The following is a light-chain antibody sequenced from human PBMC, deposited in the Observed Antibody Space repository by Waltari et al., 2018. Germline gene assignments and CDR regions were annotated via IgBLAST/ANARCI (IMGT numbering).Light chain of an antibody. CDR2: GAS. CDR3: LQDNEYPLT. V-gene: IGKV1-6*01. Sequence: SASVGDRVTITCRASQDIGSDLGWYYPKPGKAPKVLIYGASKLQDGAPSRFSGSGFGTDFTLTITSLQPEDFATYYCLQDNEYPLTFGGGTTV. J-gene: IGKJ4*01. CDR1: QDIGSD.